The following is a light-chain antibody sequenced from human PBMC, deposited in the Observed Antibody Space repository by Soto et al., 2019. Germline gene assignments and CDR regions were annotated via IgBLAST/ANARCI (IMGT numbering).Light chain of an antibody. CDR2: GAS. CDR1: QSVSGN. J-gene: IGKJ1*01. Sequence: EIVITQSPATLSVSPGERATLSCRASQSVSGNLAWYQQKPGQAPRLLIYGASTRATGIPAGFSGSGSGTEFTLTISSLQSEDFAVYYCQKYNNWPQTFGQGTKVEIK. CDR3: QKYNNWPQT. V-gene: IGKV3-15*01.